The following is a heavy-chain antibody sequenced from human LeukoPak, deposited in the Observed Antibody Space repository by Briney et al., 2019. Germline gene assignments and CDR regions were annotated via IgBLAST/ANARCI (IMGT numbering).Heavy chain of an antibody. CDR1: GGTFSSYA. CDR3: ASTTYYYGSGSYYPLR. V-gene: IGHV1-69*13. Sequence: GASVKVSCKASGGTFSSYAISWVRQAPGQGLEWMGGIIPIFGTANYAQKFQGRVTITADESTSTAYMELSSLRSEDTAVYYCASTTYYYGSGSYYPLRWGQGTLVTVSS. J-gene: IGHJ4*02. CDR2: IIPIFGTA. D-gene: IGHD3-10*01.